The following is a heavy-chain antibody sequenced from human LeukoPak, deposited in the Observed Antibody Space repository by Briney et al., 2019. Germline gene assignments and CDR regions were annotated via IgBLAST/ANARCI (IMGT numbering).Heavy chain of an antibody. CDR1: GYTFTSNH. CDR3: ARDGSRQQPYAFDV. CDR2: INADGSTT. D-gene: IGHD6-13*01. J-gene: IGHJ3*01. Sequence: ASVKVSCKESGYTFTSNHMHWVRQAPGQGLEWMGIINADGSTTTDAQKFQGRVTMTRDTSTSTVYMELSSLRSEDTAIYYCARDGSRQQPYAFDVWGQGTMVTVSS. V-gene: IGHV1-46*01.